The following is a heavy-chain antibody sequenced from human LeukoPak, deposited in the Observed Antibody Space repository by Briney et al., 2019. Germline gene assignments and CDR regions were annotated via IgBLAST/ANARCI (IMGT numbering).Heavy chain of an antibody. J-gene: IGHJ4*02. CDR1: GFTFSSYG. CDR2: ISSSGSTI. CDR3: ARDNRVDGSFDY. V-gene: IGHV3-48*03. D-gene: IGHD5-12*01. Sequence: GGSLRLSCAASGFTFSSYGMNWVRQAPGRGLEWVSYISSSGSTIYYADSVKGRFTISRDNAKSSLYLQMNSLRAEDTAVYYCARDNRVDGSFDYWGQGTLVTVSS.